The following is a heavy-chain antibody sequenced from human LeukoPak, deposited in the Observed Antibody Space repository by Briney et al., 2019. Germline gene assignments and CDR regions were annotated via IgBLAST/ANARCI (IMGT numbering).Heavy chain of an antibody. CDR3: ARQYSSSWYSNWFDP. Sequence: NPSETLSLTCTVSGGSISSYYWRWIRQPPGKGLEWIGYIYYSGSTNYNPSLKSRVTISVDTSKNQFSLKLSSVTAADTAVYYCARQYSSSWYSNWFDPWGQGTLVTVSS. J-gene: IGHJ5*02. CDR2: IYYSGST. D-gene: IGHD6-13*01. CDR1: GGSISSYY. V-gene: IGHV4-59*01.